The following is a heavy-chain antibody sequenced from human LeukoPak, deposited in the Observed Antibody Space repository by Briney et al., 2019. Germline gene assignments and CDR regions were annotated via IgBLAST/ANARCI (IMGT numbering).Heavy chain of an antibody. V-gene: IGHV3-23*01. CDR1: GFTFSSYA. CDR2: ISGSGDST. D-gene: IGHD1-26*01. CDR3: ARSSGSYFSDSPDDY. Sequence: PGGSLRLSCAASGFTFSSYAMSWVRQAPGKGLEWVSAISGSGDSTYYADSVKGRFTISRDNAKNSLYLQMNSLGAEDTAVYYCARSSGSYFSDSPDDYWGQGTLATVSS. J-gene: IGHJ4*02.